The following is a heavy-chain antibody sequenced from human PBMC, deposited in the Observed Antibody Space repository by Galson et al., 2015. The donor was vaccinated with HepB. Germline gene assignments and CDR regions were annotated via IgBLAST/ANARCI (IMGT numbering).Heavy chain of an antibody. CDR1: GFTFRNYG. D-gene: IGHD6-19*01. Sequence: SLRLSCAASGFTFRNYGLHWVRQAPGKGLEWVAVIWYDGSNKYYADSVKGRFTISRDNSKNTLYLQVSSLRGGDTAVYFCARGDPYSSGWQGYRQLYNYYGLDVWGQGTTVTVSS. V-gene: IGHV3-33*01. J-gene: IGHJ6*02. CDR2: IWYDGSNK. CDR3: ARGDPYSSGWQGYRQLYNYYGLDV.